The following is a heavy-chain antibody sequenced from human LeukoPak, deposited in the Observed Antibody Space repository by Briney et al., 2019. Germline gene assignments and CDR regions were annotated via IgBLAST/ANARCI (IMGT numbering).Heavy chain of an antibody. J-gene: IGHJ4*02. CDR3: ASWLVVPAAIDY. CDR2: IYYSGTT. CDR1: GGSISSGDYY. D-gene: IGHD2-2*02. Sequence: SETLSLTCTVSGGSISSGDYYWSWIRQPPGKGVEWIGYIYYSGTTFYNPSLKSRVIISLDTSKNQFSLRLSSVTAADTAVYYCASWLVVPAAIDYWGQGTLVTVSS. V-gene: IGHV4-30-4*01.